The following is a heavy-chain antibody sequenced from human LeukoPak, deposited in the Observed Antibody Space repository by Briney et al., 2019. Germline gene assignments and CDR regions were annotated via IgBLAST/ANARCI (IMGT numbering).Heavy chain of an antibody. J-gene: IGHJ4*02. D-gene: IGHD3-9*01. CDR3: ARGSRPVYNLLTGKRYFDY. CDR2: INPSGGST. Sequence: ASVKVSCKASGYTLTTPGISWVRQAPGQGLEWMGIINPSGGSTTYAQKFRGRLTMTRDMSTSTVYMELSSLRSEDTAVYYCARGSRPVYNLLTGKRYFDYWGQGTLLTVSS. V-gene: IGHV1-46*01. CDR1: GYTLTTPG.